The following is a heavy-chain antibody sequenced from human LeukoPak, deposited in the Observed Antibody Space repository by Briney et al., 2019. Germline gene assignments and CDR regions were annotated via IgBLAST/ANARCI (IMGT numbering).Heavy chain of an antibody. CDR1: GYTFTGYG. Sequence: ASVTVSCKASGYTFTGYGISWVRQAPGQGLEWMGWISPYNGNTDYAQKLQGRVTMTTDTSTTTVYMELRSLTSDDTGVYYCARGRENWFDPWGQGTLVTVSS. J-gene: IGHJ5*02. CDR2: ISPYNGNT. CDR3: ARGRENWFDP. V-gene: IGHV1-18*01.